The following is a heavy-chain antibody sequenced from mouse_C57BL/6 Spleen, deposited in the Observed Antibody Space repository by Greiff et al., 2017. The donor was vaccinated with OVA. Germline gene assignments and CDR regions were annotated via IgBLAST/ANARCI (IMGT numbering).Heavy chain of an antibody. CDR1: GFTFTDYY. V-gene: IGHV7-3*01. CDR2: IRNKANGYTT. J-gene: IGHJ2*01. CDR3: TRSDRYDTYCDY. D-gene: IGHD2-12*01. Sequence: DVHLVESGGGLVQPGGSLSLSCAASGFTFTDYYMSWVRQPPGQALESLGFIRNKANGYTTEYNASVKGRFTISRDNCQSILYLQMNALRSEASATYFCTRSDRYDTYCDYWGQGTTLTVSA.